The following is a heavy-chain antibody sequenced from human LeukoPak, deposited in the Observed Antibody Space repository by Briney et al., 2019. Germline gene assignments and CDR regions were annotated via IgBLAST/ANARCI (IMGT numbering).Heavy chain of an antibody. CDR3: AREVWELLKYNWFDP. D-gene: IGHD1-26*01. Sequence: SETLSLTCTVSGGSISSYYWSWIRQPAGKGLEWIGRIYTSGSTNYNPSLKSRVTMSVDTSKNQFSLKLSSVTAADTAVYYCAREVWELLKYNWFDPWGQGTLVTVSS. V-gene: IGHV4-4*07. CDR1: GGSISSYY. CDR2: IYTSGST. J-gene: IGHJ5*02.